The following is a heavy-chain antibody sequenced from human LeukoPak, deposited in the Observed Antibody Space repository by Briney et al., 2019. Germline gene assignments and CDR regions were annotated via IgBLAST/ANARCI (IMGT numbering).Heavy chain of an antibody. D-gene: IGHD3-10*01. V-gene: IGHV4-34*01. J-gene: IGHJ5*02. CDR2: INHSGST. CDR3: ARRYVYYGSGSYFGLNWFDP. Sequence: SETLSLTCAVYGGSFSGYYWSWIRQPPGKGLEWVGEINHSGSTNYNPSLKSRVTISVETSKNQFSLKLSSVTAADTAVYYCARRYVYYGSGSYFGLNWFDPWGQGTLVTVSS. CDR1: GGSFSGYY.